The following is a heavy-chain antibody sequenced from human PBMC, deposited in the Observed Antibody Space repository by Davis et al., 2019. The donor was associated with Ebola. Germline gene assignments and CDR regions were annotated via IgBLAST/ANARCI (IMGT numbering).Heavy chain of an antibody. CDR1: GDSVSSGG. CDR2: TYYSSKWYN. CDR3: ARYTWNNRVFDP. J-gene: IGHJ5*02. D-gene: IGHD1/OR15-1a*01. V-gene: IGHV6-1*01. Sequence: PSETLSLTCAISGDSVSSGGWNWIRQSPSRGLEWLGRTYYSSKWYNDYAVSVKSRITINPDTSKNKFSLQLNSVTPEDTAVYYCARYTWNNRVFDPWGQGTLVTVSS.